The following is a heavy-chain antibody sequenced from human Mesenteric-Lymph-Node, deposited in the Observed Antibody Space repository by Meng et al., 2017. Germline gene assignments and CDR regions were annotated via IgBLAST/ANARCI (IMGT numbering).Heavy chain of an antibody. CDR1: GYTFSNYG. J-gene: IGHJ4*02. CDR3: ARGVRIAAAGIPVDY. Sequence: VQVVTSGAEVKKPGASVKVSCKASGYTFSNYGISWVRQAPGQGLEWMGIINPSGGSTSYAQKFQGRVTMTRDTSTSTVYMELSSLRSEDTAVYYCARGVRIAAAGIPVDYWGQGTLVTVSS. D-gene: IGHD6-13*01. V-gene: IGHV1-46*01. CDR2: INPSGGST.